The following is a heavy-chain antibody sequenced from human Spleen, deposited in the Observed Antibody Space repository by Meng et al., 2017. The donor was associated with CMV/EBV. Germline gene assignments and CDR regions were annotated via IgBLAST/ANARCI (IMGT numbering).Heavy chain of an antibody. J-gene: IGHJ5*01. CDR1: GFTFSDYY. CDR3: ARDFSAVHNWLDS. D-gene: IGHD1-26*01. Sequence: LSLTCAASGFTFSDYYMTWVRQAPGKGLEWVSYISSSGSITKYLDSVKGRFTISRDNAENSLFLQMNSLRVEDTAFYYCARDFSAVHNWLDSWGQGTLVTVSS. CDR2: ISSSGSIT. V-gene: IGHV3-11*04.